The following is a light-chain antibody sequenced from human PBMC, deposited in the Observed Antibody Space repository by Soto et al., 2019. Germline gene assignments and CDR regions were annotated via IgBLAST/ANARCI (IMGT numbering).Light chain of an antibody. V-gene: IGLV2-14*01. CDR3: SSYTGSSTHIV. Sequence: QSALTQPASVSGSPGQSITISCTGTSSDVGGYNYVSWCQQHPGKAPKLMIYEVSYRPSGVSNRFSGSKSGNTASLTISGLQAEDEADYHCSSYTGSSTHIVFGGGTKVTVL. CDR1: SSDVGGYNY. CDR2: EVS. J-gene: IGLJ2*01.